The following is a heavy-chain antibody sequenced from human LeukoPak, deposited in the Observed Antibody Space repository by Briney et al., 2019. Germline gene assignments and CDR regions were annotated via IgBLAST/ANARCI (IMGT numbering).Heavy chain of an antibody. CDR1: GFTFSSYW. V-gene: IGHV3-7*03. CDR2: IKTDGSQI. D-gene: IGHD6-19*01. Sequence: RGSLRLSCVVSGFTFSSYWMTWVRQAPGKGLEWVANIKTDGSQIYYVDSVKGRFTISRDNAKNSLYLQMNSLRAEDTAVYYCARGGSVAGLYFDYWGQGTLVTVSS. J-gene: IGHJ4*02. CDR3: ARGGSVAGLYFDY.